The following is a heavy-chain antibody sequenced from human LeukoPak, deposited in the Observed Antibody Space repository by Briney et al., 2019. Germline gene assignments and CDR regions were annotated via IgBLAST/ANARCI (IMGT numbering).Heavy chain of an antibody. V-gene: IGHV4-39*01. CDR1: GGSISSNNYY. J-gene: IGHJ4*02. CDR2: IYCSGGN. D-gene: IGHD3-22*01. Sequence: SETLSLTCTVSGGSISSNNYYWGWIRQPPGKGLEWIGSIYCSGGNYYNPSLKSRVTISVDTSKNQFSLKLSSVTAADTAVYYCARHRAKTYYYDSSGYQFDSWGQGTLVTVSS. CDR3: ARHRAKTYYYDSSGYQFDS.